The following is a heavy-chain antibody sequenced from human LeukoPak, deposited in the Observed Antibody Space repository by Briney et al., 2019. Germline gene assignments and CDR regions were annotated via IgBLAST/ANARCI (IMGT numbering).Heavy chain of an antibody. CDR3: ARGSGYCSSSSCKRSIYYYGMDV. D-gene: IGHD2-2*01. J-gene: IGHJ6*02. CDR1: GFTFSSYE. Sequence: GGSLRLSCAASGFTFSSYEMNWVRQAPGKRLEWVSYISSSGSTIYYADSVKGRFTISRDNAKSSLYLQMNSLRAEDTAVYYCARGSGYCSSSSCKRSIYYYGMDVWGQGTTVTVSS. V-gene: IGHV3-48*03. CDR2: ISSSGSTI.